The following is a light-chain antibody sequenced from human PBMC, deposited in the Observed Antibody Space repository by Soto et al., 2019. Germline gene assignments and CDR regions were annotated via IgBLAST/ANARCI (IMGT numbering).Light chain of an antibody. J-gene: IGKJ1*01. CDR2: STS. CDR3: QQYGSSPRP. CDR1: QSVTSPF. Sequence: EIVLTQSPGTLSLSPWERATLSCRASQSVTSPFLAWYQQKPGQPPRLLIYSTSGRATGIPDRFSGSGSGTDFTLTISSLEPEDSAVYYCQQYGSSPRPFGQGTKVEV. V-gene: IGKV3-20*01.